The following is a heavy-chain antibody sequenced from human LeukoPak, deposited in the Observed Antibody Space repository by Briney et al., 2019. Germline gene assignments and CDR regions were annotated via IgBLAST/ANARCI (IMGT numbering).Heavy chain of an antibody. CDR2: ISSSGSTI. J-gene: IGHJ4*02. D-gene: IGHD6-6*01. V-gene: IGHV3-48*03. Sequence: PGGSLRLSCAASGFTFSSYEMNWVRQAPGKGLEWVSYISSSGSTIYYADSVKGRFTISRDNAKNSLYLQMNSLRAEDTALYYCARGDSSSSPDKWLDYWGQGTLVTVSS. CDR3: ARGDSSSSPDKWLDY. CDR1: GFTFSSYE.